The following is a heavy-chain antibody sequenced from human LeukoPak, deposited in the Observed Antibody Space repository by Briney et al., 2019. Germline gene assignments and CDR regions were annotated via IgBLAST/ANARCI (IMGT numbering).Heavy chain of an antibody. CDR3: ARGRGESGYYYMDV. D-gene: IGHD3-16*01. CDR1: GYTFTSDD. Sequence: GASVKVSCKASGYTFTSDDINWVRQATGQGLEWMGWMNPNSGNTGYAQKFQGRVTMTRNTSISTAYMELSSLRSEDSAVYYCARGRGESGYYYMDVWGKGTTVTVSS. V-gene: IGHV1-8*01. CDR2: MNPNSGNT. J-gene: IGHJ6*03.